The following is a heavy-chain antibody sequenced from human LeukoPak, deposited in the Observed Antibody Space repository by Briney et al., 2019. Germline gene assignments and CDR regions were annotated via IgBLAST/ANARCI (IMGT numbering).Heavy chain of an antibody. V-gene: IGHV3-7*03. CDR1: GFTFSSYS. CDR2: IKQDGSEK. CDR3: ASGLELDY. Sequence: GGSLRLSCAASGFTFSSYSMRWVRQAPGKGLEWVANIKQDGSEKNYVDSVKGRFTISRDNAKNSLYLQMNSLRAEDTAVYYCASGLELDYWGQGTLVTVSS. J-gene: IGHJ4*02.